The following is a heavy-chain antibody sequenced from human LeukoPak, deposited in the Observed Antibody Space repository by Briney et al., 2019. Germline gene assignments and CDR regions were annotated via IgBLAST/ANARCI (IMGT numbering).Heavy chain of an antibody. V-gene: IGHV3-7*01. CDR3: ARAHYGDYVDY. Sequence: EGSLRLSCAASGFTFSSYWMSWVRQAPGKGLEWVANIKQDGSEKYYVDSVKGRFTISRDNAKNSLYLQMNSLRAEDTAVYYCARAHYGDYVDYWGQGTLVTVSS. CDR2: IKQDGSEK. J-gene: IGHJ4*02. D-gene: IGHD4-17*01. CDR1: GFTFSSYW.